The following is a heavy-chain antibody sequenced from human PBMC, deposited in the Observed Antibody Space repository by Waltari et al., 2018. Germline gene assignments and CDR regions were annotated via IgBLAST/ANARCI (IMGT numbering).Heavy chain of an antibody. Sequence: QVQLVQSGAEVKKPGASVKVSCKASGYTFTSYDINWVRQATGQGLEWMGWMNPNSGNTGYAQKFQGRVTMTRNTSTSTVYMELSSLRSEDTAVYYCARGVDCGGDCFPGWFDPWGQGTLVTVSS. CDR1: GYTFTSYD. CDR2: MNPNSGNT. D-gene: IGHD2-21*02. CDR3: ARGVDCGGDCFPGWFDP. V-gene: IGHV1-8*01. J-gene: IGHJ5*02.